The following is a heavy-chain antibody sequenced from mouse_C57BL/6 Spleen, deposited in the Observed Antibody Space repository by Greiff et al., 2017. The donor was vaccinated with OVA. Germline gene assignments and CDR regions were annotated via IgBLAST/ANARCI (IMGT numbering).Heavy chain of an antibody. V-gene: IGHV1-69*01. D-gene: IGHD2-10*02. J-gene: IGHJ2*01. CDR3: ARGNPSYVGPPDY. CDR2: IDPSDSYT. CDR1: GYTFTSYW. Sequence: QVQLQQPGAELVMPGASVKLSCKASGYTFTSYWMHWVKQRPGQGLEWIGEIDPSDSYTNYNQKFKGKSTLTVDKSSSTAYMQLSSLTSEDSAVYYCARGNPSYVGPPDYWGQGTTLTVSS.